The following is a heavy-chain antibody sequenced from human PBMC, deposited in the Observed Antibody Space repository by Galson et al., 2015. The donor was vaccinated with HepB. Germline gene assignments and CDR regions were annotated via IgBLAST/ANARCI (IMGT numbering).Heavy chain of an antibody. CDR2: IKQDGSEK. CDR3: AREVFIAVATNAFDI. V-gene: IGHV3-7*03. Sequence: SLRLSCAASGFTFSSYWMSWVRQAPGKGLEWVANIKQDGSEKYYVDSVKGRFTISRDNAKNSLYLQMNSLRAEDTAVYYCAREVFIAVATNAFDIWGQGTMVTVSS. CDR1: GFTFSSYW. J-gene: IGHJ3*02. D-gene: IGHD6-19*01.